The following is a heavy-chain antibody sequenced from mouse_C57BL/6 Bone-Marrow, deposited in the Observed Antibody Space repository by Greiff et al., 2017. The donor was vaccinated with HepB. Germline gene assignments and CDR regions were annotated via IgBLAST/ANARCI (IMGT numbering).Heavy chain of an antibody. V-gene: IGHV1-69*01. Sequence: VQLQQPGAELVMPGASVKLSCKASGYTFTSYWMHWVKQRPGQGLEWIGEIDPSDSYTNYNQKFKGKSTLTVDKSSSTAYMQLSSLTSEDSAVYYCARSPVYYYGSSWYFDVWGTGTTVTVSS. CDR1: GYTFTSYW. D-gene: IGHD1-1*01. CDR2: IDPSDSYT. J-gene: IGHJ1*03. CDR3: ARSPVYYYGSSWYFDV.